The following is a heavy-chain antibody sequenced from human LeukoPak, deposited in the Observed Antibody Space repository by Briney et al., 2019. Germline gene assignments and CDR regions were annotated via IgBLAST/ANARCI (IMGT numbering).Heavy chain of an antibody. CDR2: IYYSGST. CDR1: GGSISSYY. V-gene: IGHV4-59*01. D-gene: IGHD3-16*01. J-gene: IGHJ4*02. CDR3: ARDGPDDYYFDY. Sequence: SETLSLTCTVSGGSISSYYWSWIRQPPGKGLEWIGYIYYSGSTNYNPSLKSRVTISVDTSKNQFSLKLSSVTAADTAVYYCARDGPDDYYFDYWGQGTLVTVSS.